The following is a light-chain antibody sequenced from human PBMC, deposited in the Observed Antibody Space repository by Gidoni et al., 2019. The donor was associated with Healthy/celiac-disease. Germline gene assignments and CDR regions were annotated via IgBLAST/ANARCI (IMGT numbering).Light chain of an antibody. CDR3: QQYYSTPGYT. CDR2: WAS. J-gene: IGKJ2*01. Sequence: DNVLTQAPEPLAVSMGESATINCKSSQSVLYSSNNKNYLAWYQQKPGKPPKLLIYWASTRESGVPDRFSGSGSGTDFTLTISSLQAEDVAVYYCQQYYSTPGYTFGQGTKLEIK. CDR1: QSVLYSSNNKNY. V-gene: IGKV4-1*01.